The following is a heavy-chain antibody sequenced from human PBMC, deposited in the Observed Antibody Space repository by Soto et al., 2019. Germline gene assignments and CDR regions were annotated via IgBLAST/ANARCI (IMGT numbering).Heavy chain of an antibody. J-gene: IGHJ4*02. CDR2: IDYSGKT. CDR3: ARDLSSGYESYYFDY. D-gene: IGHD3-22*01. V-gene: IGHV4-38-2*02. Sequence: SETLSLTCSVSGYLISSGYYWGWVRQTPGKGLEWLGSIDYSGKTYKNPSLKSRVSASVDLSQNQFSLNLRSVTAADTAVYFCARDLSSGYESYYFDYWGQGTPVPVSS. CDR1: GYLISSGYY.